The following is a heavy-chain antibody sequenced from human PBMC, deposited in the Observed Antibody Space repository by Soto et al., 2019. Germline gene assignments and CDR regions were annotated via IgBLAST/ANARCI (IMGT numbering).Heavy chain of an antibody. Sequence: QVQLVQSGAEVKKPGSSVKISCKASGGTFSSYTISWVRQAPGQGLEWRGRIIPILGIAKYAQKFQGRVTITAEKSTSTAYMELSSLRSEDTAVYYCARDGWTTVTTSLDYWGQGTLVTVSS. D-gene: IGHD4-17*01. V-gene: IGHV1-69*08. CDR3: ARDGWTTVTTSLDY. CDR1: GGTFSSYT. J-gene: IGHJ4*02. CDR2: IIPILGIA.